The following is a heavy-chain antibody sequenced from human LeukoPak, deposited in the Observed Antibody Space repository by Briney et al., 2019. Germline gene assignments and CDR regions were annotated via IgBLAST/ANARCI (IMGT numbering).Heavy chain of an antibody. V-gene: IGHV3-30-3*01. D-gene: IGHD3-22*01. CDR2: ISYDGSNK. Sequence: PGGSLRLSCAASGFTFSSYAMHWVRQAPGKGLEWVAVISYDGSNKYYADSVKGRFTISRDNSKNTLYLQMNSLRAEDTAVYYCAREFVYYYDSSGYYLDYWGQGTLVTVSS. CDR1: GFTFSSYA. J-gene: IGHJ4*02. CDR3: AREFVYYYDSSGYYLDY.